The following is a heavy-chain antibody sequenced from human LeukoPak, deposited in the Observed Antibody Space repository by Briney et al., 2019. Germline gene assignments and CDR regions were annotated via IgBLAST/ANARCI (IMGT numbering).Heavy chain of an antibody. J-gene: IGHJ4*02. CDR3: AKDIGSSSWYLGN. CDR2: ISWNSGSI. Sequence: SLRLSCAASGFTFDDYAMHWVRPAPGQGLEWVSGISWNSGSIGYADSVKGRFTISRDNAKNSLYLEMNSLRAEDTALYYCAKDIGSSSWYLGNWGQGTLVTVSS. V-gene: IGHV3-9*01. D-gene: IGHD6-13*01. CDR1: GFTFDDYA.